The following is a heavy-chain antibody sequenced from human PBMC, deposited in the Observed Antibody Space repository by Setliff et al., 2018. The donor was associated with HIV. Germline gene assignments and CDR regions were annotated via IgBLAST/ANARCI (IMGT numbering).Heavy chain of an antibody. Sequence: PSETMSLTCAVSGYSITSGYYWGWILQPPGKGLAWIASIYHRGTTYYNTSLKSRVTISVETSKNQISLKLSSLTAADKAVYYCAKHGINGPTYGREYFDLWGRGTLVTVSS. D-gene: IGHD1-26*01. CDR2: IYHRGTT. CDR1: GYSITSGYY. V-gene: IGHV4-38-2*01. J-gene: IGHJ2*01. CDR3: AKHGINGPTYGREYFDL.